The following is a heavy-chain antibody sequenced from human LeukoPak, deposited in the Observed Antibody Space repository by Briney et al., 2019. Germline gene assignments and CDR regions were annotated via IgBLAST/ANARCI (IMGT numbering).Heavy chain of an antibody. CDR2: IDSKGASA. Sequence: GGSLRPSCEAAGFTFSSLTMHWVRQAPGKGLVWVSRIDSKGASATYADSVKGRFTVSRDNAKNTLYLEMYNLRVDDTAVYYCTTDWGSPGDYWGQGTLVTVSS. J-gene: IGHJ4*02. V-gene: IGHV3-74*01. CDR3: TTDWGSPGDY. CDR1: GFTFSSLT. D-gene: IGHD3-10*01.